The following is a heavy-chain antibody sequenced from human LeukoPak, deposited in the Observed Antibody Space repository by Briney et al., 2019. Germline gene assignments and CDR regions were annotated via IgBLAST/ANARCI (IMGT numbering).Heavy chain of an antibody. J-gene: IGHJ6*02. CDR2: IYYSGST. CDR3: TYLAPYCSSTSCYDLSDV. V-gene: IGHV4-59*05. CDR1: GGSISSYY. D-gene: IGHD2-2*01. Sequence: ESSETLSLTCTVSGGSISSYYWSWIRQPPGKGLEWIGSIYYSGSTYYNPSLKSRVTISVDTSKNQFSLKLSSVTAADTAVYYCTYLAPYCSSTSCYDLSDVWGQGTTVTVSS.